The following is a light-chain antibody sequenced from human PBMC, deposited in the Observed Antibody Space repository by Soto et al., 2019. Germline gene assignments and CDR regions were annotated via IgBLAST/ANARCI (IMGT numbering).Light chain of an antibody. CDR3: QQYNNWPYT. J-gene: IGKJ2*01. Sequence: EIVMPQSPATLSVSPGERATLSCRASQSVSSNLAWYQQKPGQTPRLLLYGASTRATGIPARFSGSGSGTEFTRTISSLQSEDFAVYYCQQYNNWPYTFGQGTKLEI. CDR1: QSVSSN. CDR2: GAS. V-gene: IGKV3-15*01.